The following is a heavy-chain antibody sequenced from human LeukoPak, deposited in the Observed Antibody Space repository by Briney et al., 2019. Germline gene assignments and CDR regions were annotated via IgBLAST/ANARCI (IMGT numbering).Heavy chain of an antibody. J-gene: IGHJ4*02. CDR2: ISSSSSYI. CDR1: GSTFSSYS. Sequence: GGSLRLSCAASGSTFSSYSMNWVRQAPGKGLEWVSSISSSSSYIYYADSVKGRFTISRDNAKNSLYLQMNSLRAEDTAVYYCAREDCGGDCYPDFDYWGQGTLVTVSS. D-gene: IGHD2-21*01. V-gene: IGHV3-21*01. CDR3: AREDCGGDCYPDFDY.